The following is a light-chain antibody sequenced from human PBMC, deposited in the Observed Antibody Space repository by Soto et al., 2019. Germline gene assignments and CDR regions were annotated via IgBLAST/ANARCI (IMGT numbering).Light chain of an antibody. CDR1: QSVSSN. V-gene: IGKV3-15*01. J-gene: IGKJ4*01. CDR2: WAS. Sequence: EIVMTQSPATLSVSPGERATLSCRASQSVSSNLAWYQQKPGQPPQLIIYWASTRESGVPERFSGSGSGTDFTLTISSLEAEDVAFYGCQLYFDLPFTLGGGTKVEIK. CDR3: QLYFDLPFT.